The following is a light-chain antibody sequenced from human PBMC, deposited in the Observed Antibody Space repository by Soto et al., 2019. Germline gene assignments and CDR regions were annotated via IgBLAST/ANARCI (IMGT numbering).Light chain of an antibody. CDR1: SSNIGGNS. J-gene: IGLJ1*01. Sequence: QSVLTQPPSVSAAPGQKVTISCCGSSSNIGGNSVSWYQQLPGTAPKLLIYDDNKRTSGIPDRFSGSKSGTSATLGITGFQTGDEADYYCGSWDSSLSAYVFGTGTKVTVL. V-gene: IGLV1-51*01. CDR2: DDN. CDR3: GSWDSSLSAYV.